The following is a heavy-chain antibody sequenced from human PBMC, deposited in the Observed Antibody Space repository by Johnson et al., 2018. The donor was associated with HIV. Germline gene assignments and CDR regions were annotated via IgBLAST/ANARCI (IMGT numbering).Heavy chain of an antibody. V-gene: IGHV3-30-3*01. CDR1: GFTFDDYA. Sequence: QVQLVESGGGLVQPGRSLRLSCAASGFTFDDYAMHWVRQAPGKGLEWVAVISYDGSNKYYADSVTGRFTISRDNSKNTLYLQMNSLRAEDTAVYYCARDHIKEGSSGFGSFAFDIWGQGTMVTVSS. CDR3: ARDHIKEGSSGFGSFAFDI. J-gene: IGHJ3*02. D-gene: IGHD6-6*01. CDR2: ISYDGSNK.